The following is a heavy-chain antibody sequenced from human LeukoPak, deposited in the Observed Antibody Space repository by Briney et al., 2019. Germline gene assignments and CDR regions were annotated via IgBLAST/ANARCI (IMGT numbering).Heavy chain of an antibody. CDR3: ARAVVPDDAFDI. V-gene: IGHV3-21*01. J-gene: IGHJ3*02. Sequence: GGSLRLSCAASGFTFSSYSMNWVRQAPGKGLEWVSSISSSSSYIYYADSVKGRFTISRDNAKNSLYLQMNSLRAEDTAVYYCARAVVPDDAFDIWGQGTMVTVSS. D-gene: IGHD2-2*01. CDR2: ISSSSSYI. CDR1: GFTFSSYS.